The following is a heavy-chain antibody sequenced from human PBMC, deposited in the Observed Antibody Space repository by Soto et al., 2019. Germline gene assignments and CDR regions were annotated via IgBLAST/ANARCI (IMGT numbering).Heavy chain of an antibody. CDR1: GFTFSSYA. D-gene: IGHD3-3*01. Sequence: GGSLRLSCAASGFTFSSYAMHWVRQAPGKGLEWVAVISYDGSNKYYADSVKGRFTISRDNSKNTLYLQMNSLRAEDTAVYYCARDGSYDFWSGPTLYGMDVWGQGTTVTVPS. CDR2: ISYDGSNK. CDR3: ARDGSYDFWSGPTLYGMDV. J-gene: IGHJ6*02. V-gene: IGHV3-30-3*01.